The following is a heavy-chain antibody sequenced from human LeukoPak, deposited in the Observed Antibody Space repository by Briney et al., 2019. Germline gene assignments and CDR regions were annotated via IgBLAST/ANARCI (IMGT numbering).Heavy chain of an antibody. D-gene: IGHD3-10*01. Sequence: SETLSLTCTVSGGSVNSGDYYWSCIRQPPGKGLEWIGYIYYSGNTYYNPSLESRLTMSLDTSKNQFSLKLGSVTAADTAVYYCARLLWFGEGGHGVDVWGQGTTVAVSS. V-gene: IGHV4-30-4*01. CDR3: ARLLWFGEGGHGVDV. J-gene: IGHJ6*02. CDR2: IYYSGNT. CDR1: GGSVNSGDYY.